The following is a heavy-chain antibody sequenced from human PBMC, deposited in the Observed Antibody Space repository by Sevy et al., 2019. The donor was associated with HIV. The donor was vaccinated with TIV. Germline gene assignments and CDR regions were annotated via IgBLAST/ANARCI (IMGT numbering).Heavy chain of an antibody. CDR2: IYHSGST. J-gene: IGHJ6*03. CDR3: ARHRSEQQLAGVYYYYYYMDV. Sequence: SETLSLTCAVSGYSISSGYYWGWIRQPPGKGLEWIGSIYHSGSTYYNPSLKSRVTISVDTSKNQFSLKLSSVTAADTAVYYCARHRSEQQLAGVYYYYYYMDVWGKGTTVTVSS. V-gene: IGHV4-38-2*01. CDR1: GYSISSGYY. D-gene: IGHD6-13*01.